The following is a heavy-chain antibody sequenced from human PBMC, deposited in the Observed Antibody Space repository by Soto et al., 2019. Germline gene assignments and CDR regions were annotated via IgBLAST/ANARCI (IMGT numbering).Heavy chain of an antibody. CDR2: IWYDGSNK. CDR1: GFTFSNYG. V-gene: IGHV3-33*01. CDR3: ARDDIPGRAVAIYGMDV. Sequence: PGGSLRLSCAASGFTFSNYGMHWVRQAPGKVREWVADIWYDGSNKYYADSVKGRFTISRGNSKNTLYLQMNSLRAEDTAVYYCARDDIPGRAVAIYGMDVWGQGTTVTVSS. J-gene: IGHJ6*02. D-gene: IGHD6-19*01.